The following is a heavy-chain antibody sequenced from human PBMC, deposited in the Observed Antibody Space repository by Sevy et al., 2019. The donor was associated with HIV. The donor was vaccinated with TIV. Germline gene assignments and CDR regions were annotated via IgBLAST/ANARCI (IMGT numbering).Heavy chain of an antibody. J-gene: IGHJ4*02. D-gene: IGHD3-10*02. V-gene: IGHV3-33*03. CDR2: ISSDGINH. CDR3: TKESLRGTYIRGDFDH. Sequence: GGSLRLSCSAFGFAFQTFGMHWVCQAPGKGPEWVAVISSDGINHNYADAVKGRFTISSDNSKNQVFLQMNSLRPNDTAVYFCTKESLRGTYIRGDFDHWGQGALVTVSS. CDR1: GFAFQTFG.